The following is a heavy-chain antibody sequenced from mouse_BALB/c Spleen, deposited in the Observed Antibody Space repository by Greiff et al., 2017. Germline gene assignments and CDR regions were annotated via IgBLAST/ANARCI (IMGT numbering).Heavy chain of an antibody. Sequence: EVQGVESGGGLVQPGGSLKLSCAASGFTFSSYTMSWVRQTPEKRLEWVAYISNGGGSTYYPDTVKGRFTISRDNAKNTLYLQMSSLKSEDTAMYYCARVGLTAYYFDYWGQGTTLTVSS. CDR2: ISNGGGST. CDR3: ARVGLTAYYFDY. V-gene: IGHV5-12-2*01. D-gene: IGHD4-1*01. J-gene: IGHJ2*01. CDR1: GFTFSSYT.